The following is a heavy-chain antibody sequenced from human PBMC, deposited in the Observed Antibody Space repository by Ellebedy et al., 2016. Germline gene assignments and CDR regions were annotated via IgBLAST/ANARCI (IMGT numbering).Heavy chain of an antibody. V-gene: IGHV4-39*07. Sequence: SETLSLTXTVSGGSISSSNYYWGWIRQPPGRGLEWIGNIHYSGSSYYNPSLKSRVTISVDTSKNQFSLTLTSVTAADTAVYYCARSLREGSGYDFGLEIWGQGTTVTVSS. CDR1: GGSISSSNYY. J-gene: IGHJ3*02. CDR3: ARSLREGSGYDFGLEI. D-gene: IGHD5-12*01. CDR2: IHYSGSS.